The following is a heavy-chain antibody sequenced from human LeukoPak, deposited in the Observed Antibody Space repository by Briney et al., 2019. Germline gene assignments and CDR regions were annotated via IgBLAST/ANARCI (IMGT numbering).Heavy chain of an antibody. Sequence: SETLSLTCVVYGGSFSGYYWSWIRQPPGKGLEWIGEINHSGSTNYNPSLKSRVTISVDTSKNQFSLKLSSVTAADTAVYYCARIAAAGPPWFDPWGQGTLVTVSS. V-gene: IGHV4-34*01. D-gene: IGHD6-13*01. CDR2: INHSGST. CDR3: ARIAAAGPPWFDP. J-gene: IGHJ5*02. CDR1: GGSFSGYY.